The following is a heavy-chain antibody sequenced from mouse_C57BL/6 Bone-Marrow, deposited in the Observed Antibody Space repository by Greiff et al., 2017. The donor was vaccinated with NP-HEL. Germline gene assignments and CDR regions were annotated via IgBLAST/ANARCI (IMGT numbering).Heavy chain of an antibody. V-gene: IGHV14-4*01. CDR2: IDPENGDT. J-gene: IGHJ4*01. CDR3: TTSIYDGYYGYAMDY. Sequence: VQLQQSGAELVRPGASVKLSCTASGFNIKDDYMHWVKQRPEQGLEWIGWIDPENGDTEYASKFQGKATITADTSSNTAYLQLSSLTSEDTAVYYCTTSIYDGYYGYAMDYWGQGTSVTVSS. CDR1: GFNIKDDY. D-gene: IGHD2-3*01.